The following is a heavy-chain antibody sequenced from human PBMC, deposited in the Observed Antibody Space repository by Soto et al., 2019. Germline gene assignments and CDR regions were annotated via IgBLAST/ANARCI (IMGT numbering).Heavy chain of an antibody. CDR1: GFTVSSNY. CDR3: ARGGGRITMVRGVIDAFDI. CDR2: IYSGGST. Sequence: EVQLVESGGGLIQPGGSLRLSCAASGFTVSSNYMSWVRQAPGKGLEWVSVIYSGGSTYYADSVKGRFTISRDNPKKRLYLEMNGLGAEDTAVYCCARGGGRITMVRGVIDAFDIWGQGTMGTVSS. V-gene: IGHV3-53*01. J-gene: IGHJ3*02. D-gene: IGHD3-10*01.